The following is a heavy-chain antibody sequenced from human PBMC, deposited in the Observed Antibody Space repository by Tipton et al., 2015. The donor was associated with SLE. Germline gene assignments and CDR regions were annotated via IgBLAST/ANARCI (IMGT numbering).Heavy chain of an antibody. CDR2: INHSGGI. D-gene: IGHD2-8*01. J-gene: IGHJ5*02. CDR1: GGSFSGYS. CDR3: ARHDTNYGRNWFDP. Sequence: TLSLTCVVSGGSFSGYSWSWIRPPPGKGLEWIGEINHSGGINYKPSPKSRVTISLDMTENKISLTLSSVTAADTAVYYCARHDTNYGRNWFDPWGQGTLVTVSS. V-gene: IGHV4-34*01.